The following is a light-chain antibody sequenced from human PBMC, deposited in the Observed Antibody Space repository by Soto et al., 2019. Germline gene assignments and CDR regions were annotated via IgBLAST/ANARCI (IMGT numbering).Light chain of an antibody. CDR3: CSYAGTYTWV. J-gene: IGLJ3*02. CDR2: DVS. Sequence: QSALTQPRSVPGSPGQSVTISCTGTRSDVGGYKYVSWYQHHPGKAPKVMIYDVSKRPSGVPDRFSGSKSGNTASLTISGLQAEDEADYYCCSYAGTYTWVFGGGTKVTVL. V-gene: IGLV2-11*01. CDR1: RSDVGGYKY.